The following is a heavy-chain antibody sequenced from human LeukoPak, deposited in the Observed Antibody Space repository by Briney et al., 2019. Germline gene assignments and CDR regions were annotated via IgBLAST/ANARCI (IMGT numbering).Heavy chain of an antibody. CDR3: AKFGYYHADAFDI. V-gene: IGHV3-30-3*02. J-gene: IGHJ3*02. Sequence: PGGSLRLSCAASGFTFSSYAMHWVRQAPGKGLEWVAVISYDGSNKYYADSVKGRFTISRDNSKNTLYLQMNSLRAEDTAVYYCAKFGYYHADAFDIWGQGTMVTVSS. D-gene: IGHD3-22*01. CDR1: GFTFSSYA. CDR2: ISYDGSNK.